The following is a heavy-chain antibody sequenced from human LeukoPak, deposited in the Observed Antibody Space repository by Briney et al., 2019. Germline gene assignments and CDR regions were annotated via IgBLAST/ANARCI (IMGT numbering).Heavy chain of an antibody. V-gene: IGHV1-24*01. J-gene: IGHJ4*02. CDR2: FDPEDGET. Sequence: ASVKVSCKVSGYTLTELSMHWVRQAPGKGLEWMGGFDPEDGETIYAQKFQGRVTITADKSTSTAYMELSSLRSEDTAVYYCAREHYYDSSGYYYWGQGTLVTVSS. CDR1: GYTLTELS. D-gene: IGHD3-22*01. CDR3: AREHYYDSSGYYY.